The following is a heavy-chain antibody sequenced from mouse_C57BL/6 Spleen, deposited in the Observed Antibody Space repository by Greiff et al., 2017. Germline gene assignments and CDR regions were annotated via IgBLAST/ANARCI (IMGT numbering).Heavy chain of an antibody. J-gene: IGHJ3*01. Sequence: VQLQQPGAELVRPGTSVKLSCKASGYTFTSYWMHWVKQRPGQGLEWIGVIDPSDSYTNYNQKFKGKATLTVDKSSSTAYMELNSLTSEDSAVYYCATDGYYGWLAYWGQGTLVTVSA. V-gene: IGHV1-59*01. CDR3: ATDGYYGWLAY. D-gene: IGHD2-3*01. CDR2: IDPSDSYT. CDR1: GYTFTSYW.